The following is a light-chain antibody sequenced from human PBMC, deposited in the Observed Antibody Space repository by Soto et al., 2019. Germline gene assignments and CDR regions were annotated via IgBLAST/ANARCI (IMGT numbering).Light chain of an antibody. CDR1: QSLSSY. V-gene: IGKV3-11*01. Sequence: EIVLTQSPATLSLSPGERATLSCRASQSLSSYLAWYQQKPGQAPRLLIYDASNRATGIPARFSGSGSGTDFTLTIISLDPEDYALYYCQHRSNWPPFTFGPGTKVDIK. CDR3: QHRSNWPPFT. CDR2: DAS. J-gene: IGKJ3*01.